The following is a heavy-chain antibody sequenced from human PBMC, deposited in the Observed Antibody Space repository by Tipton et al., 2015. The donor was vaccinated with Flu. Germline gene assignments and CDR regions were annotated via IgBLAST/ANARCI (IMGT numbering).Heavy chain of an antibody. CDR3: ARAGGYGYDY. CDR1: GGSISSSSYY. D-gene: IGHD5-18*01. J-gene: IGHJ4*02. V-gene: IGHV4-39*07. Sequence: TLSFTCTVSGGSISSSSYYWGWIRQPPGKGLEWIGSIYYSGSTYYNPSLKSRVTISVDTSKNQFSLKLSSVTAADTAVYYCARAGGYGYDYWGQGTLVTVSS. CDR2: IYYSGST.